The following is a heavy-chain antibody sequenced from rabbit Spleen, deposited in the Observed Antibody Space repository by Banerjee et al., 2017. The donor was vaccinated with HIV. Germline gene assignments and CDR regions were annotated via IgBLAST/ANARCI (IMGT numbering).Heavy chain of an antibody. Sequence: QSLEESGGDLVKPGASLTLTCTASGFSFSSTYYMCWVRQPPGKGLEWIGCIYPGSSGTTYYASWAKGRFTISKASSTTVTLQMTSLTAADTATYFCARNYVNAFEPGGQGTLVTV. CDR2: IYPGSSGTT. J-gene: IGHJ2*01. D-gene: IGHD1-1*01. CDR3: ARNYVNAFEP. CDR1: GFSFSSTYY. V-gene: IGHV1S40*01.